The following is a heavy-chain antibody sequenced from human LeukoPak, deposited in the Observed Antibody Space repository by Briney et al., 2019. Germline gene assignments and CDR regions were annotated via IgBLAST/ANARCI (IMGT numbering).Heavy chain of an antibody. CDR3: TKTLYYSDSSGYGY. CDR2: IRYGADSA. V-gene: IGHV3-23*01. D-gene: IGHD3-22*01. J-gene: IGHJ4*02. CDR1: GFIFIDYA. Sequence: GGSLRLSCAASGFIFIDYAMTWVRQAPGKGLEWVSTIRYGADSAYYADSVKGRFTISRDNAKNSLYLQMNSLRAEDTAVYYCTKTLYYSDSSGYGYWGQGTLVTVSS.